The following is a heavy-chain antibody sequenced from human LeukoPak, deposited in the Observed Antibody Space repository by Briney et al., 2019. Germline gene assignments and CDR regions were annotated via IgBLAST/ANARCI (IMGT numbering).Heavy chain of an antibody. J-gene: IGHJ6*02. CDR3: ARDGGVTMVRGHWYYYGMDV. D-gene: IGHD3-10*01. CDR2: INHSGST. CDR1: GGSFSGYY. Sequence: SETLSLTCAVYGGSFSGYYWSWIRQPPGKGLEWIGEINHSGSTNYNPSLKSRVTISVDTSKNQFSLKLSSVTAADTAVYYCARDGGVTMVRGHWYYYGMDVWGQGTTVTVSS. V-gene: IGHV4-34*01.